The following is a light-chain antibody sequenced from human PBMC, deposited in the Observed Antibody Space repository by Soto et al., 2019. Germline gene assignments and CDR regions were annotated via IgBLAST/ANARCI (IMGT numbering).Light chain of an antibody. J-gene: IGLJ2*01. Sequence: QSVLTQPPSASGSPGQSVAISCTGTSSDVGGYSYVSRYQQHPGKAPKLMIYEVSKRPSGVPDRFSGSKSGNTASLTVSGLQAEDEADYYCSSYARNRDVLFGGGTQLTVL. CDR3: SSYARNRDVL. V-gene: IGLV2-8*01. CDR2: EVS. CDR1: SSDVGGYSY.